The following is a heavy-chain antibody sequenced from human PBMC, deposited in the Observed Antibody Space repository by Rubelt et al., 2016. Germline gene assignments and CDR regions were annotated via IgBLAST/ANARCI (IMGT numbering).Heavy chain of an antibody. J-gene: IGHJ4*02. CDR1: GESFSDYY. CDR3: AREVGYCSSTSCYRRDHFDY. V-gene: IGHV4-34*01. D-gene: IGHD2-2*01. CDR2: VHHSATS. Sequence: QVQLQQWGAGLLKPSETLSLTCAVYGESFSDYYWTWIRQVPGRGLEWIGDVHHSATSKYNPSLKGRVTISVDTSKNQFSLKLSSVTAADTAVYYCAREVGYCSSTSCYRRDHFDYWGQGTLVTVSS.